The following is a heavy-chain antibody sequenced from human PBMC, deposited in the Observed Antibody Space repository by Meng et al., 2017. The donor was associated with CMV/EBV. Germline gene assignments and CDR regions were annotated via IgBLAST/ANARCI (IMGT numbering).Heavy chain of an antibody. J-gene: IGHJ4*02. Sequence: GGSLRLSCAASGFTFIIYGMHWFRQAPGKGLEWVAFIRYDGTNKYYTDSVKGRFTISRDNSKNTLYLQMNSLRAEDTAVYYCAKDFMEGEMATISGDYWGQGTLVTVSS. CDR3: AKDFMEGEMATISGDY. CDR1: GFTFIIYG. D-gene: IGHD5-24*01. CDR2: IRYDGTNK. V-gene: IGHV3-30*02.